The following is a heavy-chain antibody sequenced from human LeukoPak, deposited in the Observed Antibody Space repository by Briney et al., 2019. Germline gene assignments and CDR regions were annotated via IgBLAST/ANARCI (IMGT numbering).Heavy chain of an antibody. CDR2: ISGSGGST. J-gene: IGHJ4*02. Sequence: GGSLTLSCAASGFTFSSYAMSWVRQAPGKGLEWVSAISGSGGSTYYADSVKGRFTISRDNSKNTLYLQMNSLRAEDTAVYYCAQPPSSGSYPDYWGQGTLVTVSS. CDR1: GFTFSSYA. V-gene: IGHV3-23*01. CDR3: AQPPSSGSYPDY. D-gene: IGHD1-26*01.